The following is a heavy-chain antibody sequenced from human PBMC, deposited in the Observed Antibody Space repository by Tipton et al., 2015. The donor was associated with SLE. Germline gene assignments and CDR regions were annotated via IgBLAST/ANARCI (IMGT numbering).Heavy chain of an antibody. V-gene: IGHV4-39*07. CDR2: IFSSGNT. CDR3: ARSSGDSLYYFNY. J-gene: IGHJ4*02. D-gene: IGHD2-15*01. Sequence: LRLSCTVSGGPISGYYWSWIRQAPGKGLEWIGGIFSSGNTYYNPSLKSRVTISQDRSKNQFSLKLSSVTAADTAVYYCARSSGDSLYYFNYWGQGTLVSVSS. CDR1: GGPISGYY.